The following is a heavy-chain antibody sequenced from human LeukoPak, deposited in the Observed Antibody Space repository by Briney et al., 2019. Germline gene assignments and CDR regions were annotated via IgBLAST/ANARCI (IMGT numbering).Heavy chain of an antibody. D-gene: IGHD1-26*01. J-gene: IGHJ4*02. V-gene: IGHV3-53*01. CDR2: IYSGGST. CDR1: GFTVSSNY. Sequence: PGGSLRLSCAASGFTVSSNYMSWVRKAPGKGLEWVSVIYSGGSTYYADSVKGRFTISRENAKNSLYLQMNSLRAGDTAVYYCARKGELQGFDYWGQGTLVTVSS. CDR3: ARKGELQGFDY.